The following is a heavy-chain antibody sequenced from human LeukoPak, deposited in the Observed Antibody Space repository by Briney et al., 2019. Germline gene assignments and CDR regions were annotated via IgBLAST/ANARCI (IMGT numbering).Heavy chain of an antibody. Sequence: ETLSLTCAVYGGSFSGYYWSWIRQPPGKALEWLAHIFSNDEKSYSTSLKSRLTISKDTSKSQVVLTMTNMDPVDTATYYCARIGGMYDFWSVDYWGQGTLVTVSS. D-gene: IGHD3-3*01. CDR3: ARIGGMYDFWSVDY. V-gene: IGHV2-26*01. J-gene: IGHJ4*02. CDR2: IFSNDEK. CDR1: GGSFSGYYW.